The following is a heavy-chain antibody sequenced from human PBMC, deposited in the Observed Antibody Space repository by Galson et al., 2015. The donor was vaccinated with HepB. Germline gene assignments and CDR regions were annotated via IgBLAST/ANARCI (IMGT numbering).Heavy chain of an antibody. D-gene: IGHD2-2*01. CDR2: IYYSGST. Sequence: LSLTCTVSGGSISSSSYYWGWTRQPPGKGLEWIGSIYYSGSTNYNPSLKSRVTISVDTSKNQFSLKLSSVTAADTAVYYCARGLSGPAARKTPFYYYYYMDVWGKGTTVTVSS. J-gene: IGHJ6*03. CDR1: GGSISSSSYY. CDR3: ARGLSGPAARKTPFYYYYYMDV. V-gene: IGHV4-39*07.